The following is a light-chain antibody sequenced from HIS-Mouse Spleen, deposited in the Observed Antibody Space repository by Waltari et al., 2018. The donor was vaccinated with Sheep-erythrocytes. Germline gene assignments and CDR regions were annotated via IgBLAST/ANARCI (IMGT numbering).Light chain of an antibody. CDR2: QDS. CDR1: NLGDNN. V-gene: IGLV3-1*01. CDR3: QAWDSSTAEVV. J-gene: IGLJ2*01. Sequence: SYELTQPPSVSVSPGQTASITCSGDNLGDNNAGWYQQKPGQSPVLVIYQDSKRPSGIPERFSGSNSGNTATLTISGTQAMDEADYYCQAWDSSTAEVVFGGGTKLTVL.